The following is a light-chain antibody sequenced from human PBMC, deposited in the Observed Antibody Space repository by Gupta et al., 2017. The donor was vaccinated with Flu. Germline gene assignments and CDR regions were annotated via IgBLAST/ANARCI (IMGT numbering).Light chain of an antibody. CDR3: SSYTSTNTFYV. J-gene: IGLJ1*01. CDR1: SNDVGRSDS. V-gene: IGLV2-14*04. Sequence: SNDVGRSDSVSWYQQYPGKAPKLIMYDVTTRPSGVSSRFSGSKSGNTASLTISGLEAEDESDYYCSSYTSTNTFYVFGTGTTVTVL. CDR2: DVT.